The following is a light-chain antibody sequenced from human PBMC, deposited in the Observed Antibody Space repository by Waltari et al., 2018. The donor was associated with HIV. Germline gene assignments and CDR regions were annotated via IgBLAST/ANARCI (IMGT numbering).Light chain of an antibody. Sequence: EIVLTQSPDTLSVSPGARATLSCRASQRVRSASLPWYQQKPGQAPRLLIYGASSRAPGIPDRFSGSGAVTDFILTISRLEPEDCAVYYCQQYAASPLTFGGGTKVEIK. CDR1: QRVRSAS. CDR3: QQYAASPLT. V-gene: IGKV3-20*01. CDR2: GAS. J-gene: IGKJ4*01.